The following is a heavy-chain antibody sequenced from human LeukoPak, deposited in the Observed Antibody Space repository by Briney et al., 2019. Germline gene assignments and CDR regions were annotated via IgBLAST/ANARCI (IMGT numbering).Heavy chain of an antibody. J-gene: IGHJ4*02. V-gene: IGHV4-30-4*01. CDR2: IHYSGST. CDR1: GDSISSGDHY. CDR3: ARAAADTNSWYYFDY. Sequence: SETLSLTCTVSGDSISSGDHYWSWIRQPPGKGLEWIGYIHYSGSTYYNPSVKSRVIISVAMSKNQFSLSLDSLTAADSVVYYCARAAADTNSWYYFDYWGQGTLVTVSS. D-gene: IGHD2-8*01.